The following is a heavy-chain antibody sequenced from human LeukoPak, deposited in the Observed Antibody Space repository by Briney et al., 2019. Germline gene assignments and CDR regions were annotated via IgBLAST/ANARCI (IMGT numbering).Heavy chain of an antibody. CDR3: AKGFSSGWRYYFDY. J-gene: IGHJ4*02. CDR2: IGGGGSDT. D-gene: IGHD6-19*01. CDR1: GFSFSIHD. V-gene: IGHV3-23*01. Sequence: GGSLRLSCAASGFSFSIHDMTWVRQAPGKGLEWVSAIGGGGSDTKYTDSVKGRFTILRDISKNTLYLQMNSLRAEDTAVYYCAKGFSSGWRYYFDYWGQGTLVTVSS.